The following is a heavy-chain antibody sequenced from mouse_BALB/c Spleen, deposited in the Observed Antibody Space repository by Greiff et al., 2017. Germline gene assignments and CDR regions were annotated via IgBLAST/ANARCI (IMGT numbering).Heavy chain of an antibody. CDR1: GYSFTSYY. D-gene: IGHD1-1*01. J-gene: IGHJ4*01. CDR3: ARGVVPGAMGY. Sequence: QVQLQQSGPELVKPGASVKISCKASGYSFTSYYIHWVKQRPGQGLEWIGWIFPGSGNTKYNEKFKGKATLTADTSSSTAYMQLSSLTSEDSAVYFCARGVVPGAMGYWGQGTSVTVSS. V-gene: IGHV1-66*01. CDR2: IFPGSGNT.